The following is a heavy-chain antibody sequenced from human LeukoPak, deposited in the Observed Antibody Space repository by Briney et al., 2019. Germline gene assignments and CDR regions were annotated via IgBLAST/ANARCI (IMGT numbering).Heavy chain of an antibody. D-gene: IGHD4-11*01. V-gene: IGHV3-9*01. Sequence: PGGSLRLSCAAAAFNFDDYAMHWGRQAPGKGREWVSGISRNSGRIGYADSVKGRFTISRDNAKSPLYLQMNCLTAEGTALYYCVNFGDNPDYPYGMDVWGQGTTVTVSS. CDR2: ISRNSGRI. CDR1: AFNFDDYA. CDR3: VNFGDNPDYPYGMDV. J-gene: IGHJ6*02.